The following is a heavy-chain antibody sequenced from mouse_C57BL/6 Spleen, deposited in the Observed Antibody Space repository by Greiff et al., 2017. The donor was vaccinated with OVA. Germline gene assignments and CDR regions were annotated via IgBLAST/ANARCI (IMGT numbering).Heavy chain of an antibody. CDR3: ARSPLWYFDV. D-gene: IGHD6-1*01. J-gene: IGHJ1*03. CDR2: IDPSDSYT. V-gene: IGHV1-69*01. Sequence: VQLKQPGAELVMPGASVKLSCKASGYTFTSYWMHWVKQRPGQGLEWIGEIDPSDSYTNYNQKFKGKSTLTVDKSSSTAYMQLSSLTSEDSAVYYCARSPLWYFDVWGTGTTVTVSS. CDR1: GYTFTSYW.